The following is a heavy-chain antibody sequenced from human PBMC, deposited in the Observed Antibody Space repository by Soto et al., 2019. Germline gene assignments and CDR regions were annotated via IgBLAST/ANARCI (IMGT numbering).Heavy chain of an antibody. J-gene: IGHJ4*02. CDR3: ARDQTDSGGYSDS. D-gene: IGHD3-22*01. CDR2: IKQDGSEK. Sequence: GGSLRLSCAASGFTFSSYWMSWVRQAPGKGLEWVANIKQDGSEKYYVDSVKGRFTISRDNAKNTLYLQVSNLRAEDTAVYFCARDQTDSGGYSDSWGQGTLVTVSS. CDR1: GFTFSSYW. V-gene: IGHV3-7*01.